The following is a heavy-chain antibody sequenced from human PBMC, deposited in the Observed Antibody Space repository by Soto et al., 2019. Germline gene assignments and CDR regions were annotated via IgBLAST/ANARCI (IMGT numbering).Heavy chain of an antibody. CDR2: IYSSGTT. V-gene: IGHV4-4*07. D-gene: IGHD2-15*01. CDR1: GGSVSYDY. J-gene: IGHJ4*01. Sequence: QVQLEESGPRLVKASETLSLMCTVSGGSVSYDYWSWVRQPAGKGLEWIGRIYSSGTTDYNPSLRGRVTSSIDTSKSQFSLQLTSVTAADTAMYFCARGPCGGGSCYSDLFPQTGFYYWGHGIPVTVSS. CDR3: ARGPCGGGSCYSDLFPQTGFYY.